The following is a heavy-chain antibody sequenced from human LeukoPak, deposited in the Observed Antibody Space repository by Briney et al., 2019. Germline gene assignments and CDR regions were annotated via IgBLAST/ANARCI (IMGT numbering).Heavy chain of an antibody. V-gene: IGHV1-69*13. CDR1: GGTFVSSYG. Sequence: GASVKVSCKAPGGTFVSSYGISWVRQAPGQGLEWMGGIIPIFGTANYAQKFQGRVTITADESTSTAYMELSSLRSEDTAVYYCASKTVLRFLEWLRTDYYYYGMDVWGQGTTVTVSS. D-gene: IGHD3-3*01. J-gene: IGHJ6*02. CDR3: ASKTVLRFLEWLRTDYYYYGMDV. CDR2: IIPIFGTA.